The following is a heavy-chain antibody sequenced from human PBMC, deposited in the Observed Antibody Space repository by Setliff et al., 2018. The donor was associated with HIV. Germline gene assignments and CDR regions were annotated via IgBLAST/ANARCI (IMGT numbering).Heavy chain of an antibody. CDR2: IYTNGFS. CDR1: GGYISSGSHY. J-gene: IGHJ3*02. Sequence: SETLSLTCTVSGGYISSGSHYWRWIRQPAGKGLEWIGHIYTNGFSNYNPSLKSRVTISIDTSKNQFSLNLTSVTAADTAIYYCARDQGNPPSRGDIWGQGTMVTVSS. V-gene: IGHV4-61*09. CDR3: ARDQGNPPSRGDI.